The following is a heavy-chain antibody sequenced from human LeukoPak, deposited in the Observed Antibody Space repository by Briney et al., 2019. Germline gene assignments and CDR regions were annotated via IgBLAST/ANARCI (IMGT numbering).Heavy chain of an antibody. CDR2: ISGSGGTT. Sequence: PGGSLRLSCAASGFTFSNYAMTWVRQAPGKGLEWVSAISGSGGTTYYADSVKGRFTISRDKSKNTLYLQMNSLKADDTAVYYCAKGGVQLWSNNWFDPWGQGTLVTVS. D-gene: IGHD5-18*01. J-gene: IGHJ5*02. CDR3: AKGGVQLWSNNWFDP. CDR1: GFTFSNYA. V-gene: IGHV3-23*01.